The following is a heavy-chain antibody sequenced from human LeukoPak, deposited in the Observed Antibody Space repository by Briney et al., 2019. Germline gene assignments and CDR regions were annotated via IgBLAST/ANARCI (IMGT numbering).Heavy chain of an antibody. V-gene: IGHV3-74*03. CDR3: ARGLVGLYYYYYYMDV. CDR1: GFTFSNYW. CDR2: INTDGSST. J-gene: IGHJ6*03. D-gene: IGHD2-21*01. Sequence: GGSLRLSCAVSGFTFSNYWMYWVRQAPGKGLVWVSCINTDGSSTTYADSVKGRFTISRDNAKNTVHLQMNSLRAEDTAVYYCARGLVGLYYYYYYMDVWGKGTTVTVSS.